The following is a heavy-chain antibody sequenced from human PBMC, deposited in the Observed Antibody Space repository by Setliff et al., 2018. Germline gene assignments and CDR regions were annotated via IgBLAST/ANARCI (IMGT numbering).Heavy chain of an antibody. CDR1: GGSISSSSYY. Sequence: SETLSLTCTVSGGSISSSSYYWGWIRQPPGKGLEWIGSIYYSGSTYYNPSLKSQVTISVDTSKNQFSLKLSSVTAADTAVYYCARGSGVVPYYYYYYMDVWGKGTTVTVSS. J-gene: IGHJ6*03. CDR2: IYYSGST. V-gene: IGHV4-39*07. CDR3: ARGSGVVPYYYYYYMDV. D-gene: IGHD1-26*01.